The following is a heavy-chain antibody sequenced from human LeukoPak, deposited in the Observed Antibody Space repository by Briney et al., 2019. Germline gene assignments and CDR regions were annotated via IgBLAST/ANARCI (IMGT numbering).Heavy chain of an antibody. D-gene: IGHD1-26*01. Sequence: SETLSLTCTVSGGSISSYYWSWIRQPPGKGLEWIGCIYYSGSTNYNPSLKSRVTISVDTSKNQFSLKLSSVTAADTAVYYCARSSLMVGATLFDYWGQGTLVTVSS. CDR2: IYYSGST. V-gene: IGHV4-59*08. CDR1: GGSISSYY. J-gene: IGHJ4*02. CDR3: ARSSLMVGATLFDY.